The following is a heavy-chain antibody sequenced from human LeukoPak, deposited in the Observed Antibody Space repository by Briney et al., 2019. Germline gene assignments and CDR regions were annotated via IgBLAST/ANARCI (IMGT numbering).Heavy chain of an antibody. CDR1: GYTFTTYY. Sequence: ASVKVSCKASGYTFTTYYIHWVRQAPGQGLEWMGIINLSGGITNYAQKFQGRDTMTRDMSTSTVYLELSSLRSEDTAVYCCARDRWSEGYYDILTGYYDAFDIWGQGTMVTVSS. J-gene: IGHJ3*02. CDR3: ARDRWSEGYYDILTGYYDAFDI. CDR2: INLSGGIT. D-gene: IGHD3-9*01. V-gene: IGHV1-46*01.